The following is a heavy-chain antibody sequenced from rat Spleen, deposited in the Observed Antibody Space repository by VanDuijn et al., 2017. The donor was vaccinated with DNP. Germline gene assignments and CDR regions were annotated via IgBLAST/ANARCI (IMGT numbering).Heavy chain of an antibody. CDR1: GFTFSDYN. Sequence: EVQLVESGGGLVQPGRSLKLSCAASGFTFSDYNMAWVRQAPTKGLEWVATISYDGTRTDYRDSVKGRFTISRDNARSTLYLQMDSLRSEDTATYSCASPDYWGQGVMVTVSS. J-gene: IGHJ2*01. V-gene: IGHV5-7*01. CDR3: ASPDY. CDR2: ISYDGTRT.